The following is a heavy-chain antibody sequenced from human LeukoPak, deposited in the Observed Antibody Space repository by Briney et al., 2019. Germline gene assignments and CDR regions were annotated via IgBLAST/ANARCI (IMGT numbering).Heavy chain of an antibody. CDR2: IKQDGGEK. Sequence: GGSLRLSCAASGFTFSSYWMSWVRQAPGKGLEWVANIKQDGGEKYYVDSVKGRFTISRDNAKNSQYLQMNSLRAEDTAVYYCARAMVRGVIIGGFDYWGQGTLVTVSS. J-gene: IGHJ4*02. CDR3: ARAMVRGVIIGGFDY. D-gene: IGHD3-10*01. CDR1: GFTFSSYW. V-gene: IGHV3-7*05.